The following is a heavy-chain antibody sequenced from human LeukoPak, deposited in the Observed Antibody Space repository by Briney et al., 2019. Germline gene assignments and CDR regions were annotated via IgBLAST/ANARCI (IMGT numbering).Heavy chain of an antibody. Sequence: PGGSLRLSCAASRFTFSSYAMSWARQAPGKGLEWVSAISDSGGSTNYADSVKGRFTISRDNSKNTLYLQMNSLRAEDTAVYYCASPGGDYYYYMDVWGKGTTVTVSS. CDR3: ASPGGDYYYYMDV. CDR1: RFTFSSYA. V-gene: IGHV3-23*01. CDR2: ISDSGGST. J-gene: IGHJ6*03.